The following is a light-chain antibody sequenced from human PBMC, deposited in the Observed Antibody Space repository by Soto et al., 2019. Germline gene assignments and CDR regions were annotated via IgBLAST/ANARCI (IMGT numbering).Light chain of an antibody. Sequence: DIQMTQSPTSLSASVGDRVTITCRASQTINKNLNWYRHKLGKAPELLIYDASDSQAGVPSRFSGSGSGTDFTLIISGLQPVDFATYYCQQSYNSPYTFGQGTKLEIK. CDR1: QTINKN. V-gene: IGKV1-39*01. J-gene: IGKJ2*01. CDR3: QQSYNSPYT. CDR2: DAS.